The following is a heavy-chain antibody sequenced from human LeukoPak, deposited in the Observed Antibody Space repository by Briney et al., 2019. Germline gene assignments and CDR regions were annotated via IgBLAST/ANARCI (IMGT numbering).Heavy chain of an antibody. CDR2: IYPGDSDT. Sequence: KHGALLMISDTGSGSRFTSYLIGWVRPTPGKGLEFIGIIYPGDSDTRYSPSFQGQVTISADKPTSTAYLQWSSLKASDTAMYYCARWVGGSYTSFRIDYWGQGTQVTVSS. CDR3: ARWVGGSYTSFRIDY. J-gene: IGHJ4*02. D-gene: IGHD1-26*01. V-gene: IGHV5-51*01. CDR1: GSRFTSYL.